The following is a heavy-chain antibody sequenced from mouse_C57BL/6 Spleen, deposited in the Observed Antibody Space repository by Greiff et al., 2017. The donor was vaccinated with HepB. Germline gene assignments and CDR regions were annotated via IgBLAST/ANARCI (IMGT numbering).Heavy chain of an antibody. CDR3: ARHYSNLYYAMDY. D-gene: IGHD2-5*01. CDR1: GFTFSDYG. V-gene: IGHV5-15*01. J-gene: IGHJ4*01. Sequence: EVQRVESGGGLVQPGGSLKLSCAASGFTFSDYGMAWVRQAPRKGPEWVAFISNLAYSIYYADTVTSRFTISRENAKNTLYLEMSSLRSEDTAMYYCARHYSNLYYAMDYWGQGTSVTVSS. CDR2: ISNLAYSI.